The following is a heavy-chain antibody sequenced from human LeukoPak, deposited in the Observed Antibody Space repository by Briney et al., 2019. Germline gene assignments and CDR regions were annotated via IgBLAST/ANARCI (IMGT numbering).Heavy chain of an antibody. CDR1: GFTFSNAW. CDR2: IYSDGST. J-gene: IGHJ4*02. D-gene: IGHD3-22*01. CDR3: ARGPSYYYDSSGGNY. V-gene: IGHV3-66*01. Sequence: GGSLRLSCAASGFTFSNAWMSWVRQAPGKGLEWVSTIYSDGSTYYADSVKGRFIISRDNSKNTLYLQMNSLRAEDTAVYYCARGPSYYYDSSGGNYWGQGTLVTVSS.